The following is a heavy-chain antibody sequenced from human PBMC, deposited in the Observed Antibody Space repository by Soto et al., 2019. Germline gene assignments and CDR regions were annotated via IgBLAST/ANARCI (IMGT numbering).Heavy chain of an antibody. J-gene: IGHJ4*02. Sequence: QVQLVQSGAAVKKPESSVKVSCKAPGGTFSTYAICWVRQAPGQGLEWMGGIIPMFGTANYAQRFQDRVTITADESTNTVYMELSSLRSEDTAVYFCASGIQLWLRRINNGYSGWGQGTLVTVSS. D-gene: IGHD5-18*01. V-gene: IGHV1-69*12. CDR1: GGTFSTYA. CDR3: ASGIQLWLRRINNGYSG. CDR2: IIPMFGTA.